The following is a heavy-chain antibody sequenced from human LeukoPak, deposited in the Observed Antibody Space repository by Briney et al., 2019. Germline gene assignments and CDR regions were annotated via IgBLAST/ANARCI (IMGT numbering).Heavy chain of an antibody. V-gene: IGHV3-23*01. Sequence: PGGSPRLSCAASGFTFSSYAMSWVRQAPGKGLEWVSALSGSGASTYYADSVQGRLTISRDNSKNTLYLQMNSLRAEDTALYYCAKGATAYYFDYWGQGTLVTVSS. J-gene: IGHJ4*02. CDR2: LSGSGAST. CDR1: GFTFSSYA. CDR3: AKGATAYYFDY. D-gene: IGHD1-26*01.